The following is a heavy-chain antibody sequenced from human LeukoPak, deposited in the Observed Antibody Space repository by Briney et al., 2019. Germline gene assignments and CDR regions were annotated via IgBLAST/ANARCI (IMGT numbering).Heavy chain of an antibody. CDR1: GFAFSTYD. CDR2: ISGSGGSA. CDR3: AKGLRQWARALLVDS. V-gene: IGHV3-23*01. Sequence: GGSLRLSCAASGFAFSTYDMGWVRQAPGKGLEWVSVISGSGGSAYYADSVKGRFTISRENSKNTPYFQINTLRAEDTAVYYCAKGLRQWARALLVDSWGQGTLVTVSS. D-gene: IGHD1-26*01. J-gene: IGHJ4*02.